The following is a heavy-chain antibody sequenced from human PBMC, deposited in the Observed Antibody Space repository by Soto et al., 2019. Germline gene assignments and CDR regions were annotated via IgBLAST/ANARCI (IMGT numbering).Heavy chain of an antibody. D-gene: IGHD4-17*01. CDR1: VDSVSSCAYY. J-gene: IGHJ1*01. CDR2: IYHSGTT. Sequence: QVQLQESGPGLVKPSETLSLTCTVSVDSVSSCAYYWSWIRHPPGKGLEWIGYIYHSGTTKYKPSLKSRVTISLDTSKNQFSLKLTSVTAADTAVYYCARSDYGDYRHQHWGQGTLVPVSS. CDR3: ARSDYGDYRHQH. V-gene: IGHV4-61*08.